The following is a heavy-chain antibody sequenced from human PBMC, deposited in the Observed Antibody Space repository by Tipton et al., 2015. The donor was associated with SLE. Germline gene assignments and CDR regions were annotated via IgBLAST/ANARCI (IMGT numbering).Heavy chain of an antibody. CDR1: GFTFSSYA. CDR2: INGRGGET. V-gene: IGHV3-23*01. Sequence: SLRLSCAASGFTFSSYAMSWFRQAPGKGLEWVSGINGRGGETYYADSVKGRFTISRDNSKNRLFLQMNSLRSEDTAVYYCAKDGTTLPLYYFDYWGQGTLVTVSS. CDR3: AKDGTTLPLYYFDY. D-gene: IGHD1-1*01. J-gene: IGHJ4*02.